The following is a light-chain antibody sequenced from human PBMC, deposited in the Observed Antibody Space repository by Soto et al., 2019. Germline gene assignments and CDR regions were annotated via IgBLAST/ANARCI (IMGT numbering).Light chain of an antibody. J-gene: IGLJ2*01. CDR3: QTYDSSLSGSVV. CDR1: SSNIGAGYD. CDR2: GNS. Sequence: QSVLTQPPSASGAPGQRVTISCTGSSSNIGAGYDVHWYQQLPGTAPKLLIYGNSHRPSGVPDRFSGSKSGTSASLAITGLQAEDEADYYCQTYDSSLSGSVVFGGGTKLTVL. V-gene: IGLV1-40*01.